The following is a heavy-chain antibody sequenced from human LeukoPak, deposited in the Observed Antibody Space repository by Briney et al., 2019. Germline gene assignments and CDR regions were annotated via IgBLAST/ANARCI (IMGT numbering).Heavy chain of an antibody. V-gene: IGHV4-4*07. D-gene: IGHD3-22*01. CDR2: IYTSGST. Sequence: SETLSLTCTVSGGAISSYYWSWIRQPAGKGLEWIGRIYTSGSTNYNPSLKSRVTMSVDTSKNQFSLKLSSVTAADKAVYYCAKYYYDSSGYNWFDPWGQGTLVTVSS. CDR1: GGAISSYY. CDR3: AKYYYDSSGYNWFDP. J-gene: IGHJ5*02.